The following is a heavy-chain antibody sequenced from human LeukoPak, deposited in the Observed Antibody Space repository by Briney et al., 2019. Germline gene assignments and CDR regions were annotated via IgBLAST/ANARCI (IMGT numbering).Heavy chain of an antibody. D-gene: IGHD1-20*01. V-gene: IGHV3-30*18. CDR1: GFTFSSYG. CDR2: ISYDGSNK. Sequence: GGSLRLSCALSGFTFSSYGMHWVRQAPGKGLEWVAVISYDGSNKYYADSVKGRFTISRDNSKNTLYLQMNSLRAEDTAVYYCAKGDNWNGVHYWGQGTLVTVSS. J-gene: IGHJ4*02. CDR3: AKGDNWNGVHY.